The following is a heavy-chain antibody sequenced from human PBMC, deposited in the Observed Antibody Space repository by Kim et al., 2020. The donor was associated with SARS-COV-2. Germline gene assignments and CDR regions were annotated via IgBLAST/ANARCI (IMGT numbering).Heavy chain of an antibody. D-gene: IGHD5-18*01. CDR1: GGSFSGYY. CDR2: INHSGST. CDR3: ARGGYSYGYLYYYGMDV. Sequence: SETLSLTCAVYGGSFSGYYWSWIRQPPGKGLEWIGEINHSGSTNYNPSLKSRVTISVDTSKNQFSLKLSSVTAADTAVYYCARGGYSYGYLYYYGMDVWGQGTTVTVSS. J-gene: IGHJ6*02. V-gene: IGHV4-34*01.